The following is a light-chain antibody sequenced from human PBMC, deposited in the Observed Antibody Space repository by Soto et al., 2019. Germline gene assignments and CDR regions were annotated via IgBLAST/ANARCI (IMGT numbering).Light chain of an antibody. CDR1: QSVSSN. CDR3: QQYYSFALT. CDR2: GAS. Sequence: EIVMTQSPATLSVSPGERATLSCRASQSVSSNLAWYQQKPGQAPRLLIYGASTRATGIPARFSGSGSGTEFTLTISSLQSEDFATYYCQQYYSFALTFGQGTKVDI. J-gene: IGKJ1*01. V-gene: IGKV3-15*01.